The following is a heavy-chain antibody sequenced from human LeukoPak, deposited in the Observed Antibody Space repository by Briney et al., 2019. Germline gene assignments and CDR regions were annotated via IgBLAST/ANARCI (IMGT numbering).Heavy chain of an antibody. D-gene: IGHD3-3*01. CDR1: GFTFSSYA. J-gene: IGHJ4*02. CDR3: ATDYDFWSA. CDR2: ISYDGSNK. V-gene: IGHV3-30-3*01. Sequence: GGSLRLSCAASGFTFSSYAMHWVRQAPGKGLEWVAVISYDGSNKYYADSVKGRSTISRDNSKNTLYLQMNSLRAEDTAVYYCATDYDFWSAWGQGTLVTVSS.